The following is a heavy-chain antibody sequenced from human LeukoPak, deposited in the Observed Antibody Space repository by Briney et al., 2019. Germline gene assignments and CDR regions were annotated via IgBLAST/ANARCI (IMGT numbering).Heavy chain of an antibody. J-gene: IGHJ4*02. CDR1: GYSFTSYW. CDR2: LYPGDSDT. D-gene: IGHD6-19*01. CDR3: ARHRGAVAGNFDY. V-gene: IGHV5-51*01. Sequence: GESLKISCKGSGYSFTSYWIGWVRQMPGKGLEFMGILYPGDSDTRYSPSFQGQVTISADKSISTAYLQWSSLKASDTAMYYCARHRGAVAGNFDYWGQGTLVTVSS.